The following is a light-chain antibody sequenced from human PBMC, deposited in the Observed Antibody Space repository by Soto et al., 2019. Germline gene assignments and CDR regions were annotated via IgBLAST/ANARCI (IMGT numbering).Light chain of an antibody. CDR3: QQSHSIPLT. V-gene: IGKV1-39*01. CDR2: DAS. CDR1: QSIGNS. Sequence: DIQMTQSPSSLSASVGERVTITCRASQSIGNSLIWYQQKPGKAPNLLIYDASTLQTGVPSRFSGSGSGTDFALTISSLQPEDFATYHCQQSHSIPLTFGPGNKVDIK. J-gene: IGKJ3*01.